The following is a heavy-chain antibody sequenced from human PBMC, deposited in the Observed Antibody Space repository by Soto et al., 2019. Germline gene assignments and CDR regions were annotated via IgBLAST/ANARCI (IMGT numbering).Heavy chain of an antibody. CDR1: GVSFSGYY. J-gene: IGHJ4*02. V-gene: IGHV4-34*01. CDR2: INHSGST. Sequence: PSETLSLTCAVYGVSFSGYYWSWIRQPPGKGLEWIGEINHSGSTNYNPSLKSRVTISVDTSKNQFSLKLSSVTAADTAVYYCARGRSVAAAGTNFFDYWGQGTLVTVSS. CDR3: ARGRSVAAAGTNFFDY. D-gene: IGHD6-13*01.